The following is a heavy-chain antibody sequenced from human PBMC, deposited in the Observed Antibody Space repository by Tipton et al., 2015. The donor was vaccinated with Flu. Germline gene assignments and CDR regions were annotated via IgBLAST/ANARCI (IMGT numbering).Heavy chain of an antibody. CDR1: GGSIDNSGYY. CDR2: VYYSGGT. J-gene: IGHJ4*02. Sequence: TLSLTCAVSGGSIDNSGYYWGWIRQPPGKGLEWVGSVYYSGGTYYNPSLKSRVTISVDTSKSQFSLKLRSVTAADTAVYYCARLSYYDVDLKNFYFDYWGQGALVTVSS. V-gene: IGHV4-39*01. D-gene: IGHD3-10*02. CDR3: ARLSYYDVDLKNFYFDY.